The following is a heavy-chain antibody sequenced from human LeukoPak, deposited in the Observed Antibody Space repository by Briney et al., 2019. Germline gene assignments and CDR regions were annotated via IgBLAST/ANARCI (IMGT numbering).Heavy chain of an antibody. Sequence: ASVKVSCKASGYTFTSYYMHWVRQAPGQGLEWMGIINPSGGSTSYAQKFQGRVTITTDESTSTAYMELSSLRSEDTAVYYCARDRYSGSYLFDYWGQGTLVTVSS. D-gene: IGHD1-26*01. J-gene: IGHJ4*02. CDR3: ARDRYSGSYLFDY. CDR2: INPSGGST. V-gene: IGHV1-46*01. CDR1: GYTFTSYY.